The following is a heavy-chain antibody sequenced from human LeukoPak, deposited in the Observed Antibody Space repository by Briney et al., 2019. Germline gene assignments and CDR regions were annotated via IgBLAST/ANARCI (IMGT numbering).Heavy chain of an antibody. D-gene: IGHD3-22*01. Sequence: GGSLRLSCAASGFTFSSYSMNWVRQAPGKGLEWVSSISSSSSYIYYADSVKGRFTISRDNAKNSLYLQMNSLRAEDTAVYYCARETRSSGYYLIDYWGQGTLVTVSS. CDR1: GFTFSSYS. J-gene: IGHJ4*02. CDR3: ARETRSSGYYLIDY. CDR2: ISSSSSYI. V-gene: IGHV3-21*04.